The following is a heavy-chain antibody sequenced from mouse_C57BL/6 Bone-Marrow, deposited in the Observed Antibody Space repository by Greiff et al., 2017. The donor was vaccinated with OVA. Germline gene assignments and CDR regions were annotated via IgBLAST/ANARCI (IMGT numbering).Heavy chain of an antibody. CDR2: IHPNSGST. CDR1: GYTFTSYW. D-gene: IGHD2-4*01. J-gene: IGHJ4*01. Sequence: QVQLQQSGAELVKPGASVKLSCKASGYTFTSYWMHWVKQRPGQGLEWIGMIHPNSGSTNYNEKFKSKATLTVDKSSSTAYMQLSSLTSEDSAVYYCASSYDYQYYYAMDYWGQGTSVTVSS. V-gene: IGHV1-64*01. CDR3: ASSYDYQYYYAMDY.